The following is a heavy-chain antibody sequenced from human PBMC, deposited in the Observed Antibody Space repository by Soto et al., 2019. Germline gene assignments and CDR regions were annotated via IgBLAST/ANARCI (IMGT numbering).Heavy chain of an antibody. V-gene: IGHV3-64*01. CDR2: ISSNGGTT. Sequence: EVQLAESGGGMVQPGGSLRLSCVASGFTFSSYDMHWVRQAPGKGLEYVSSISSNGGTTYYGNSVKGRFTISRDNSKNTLYLQMGSLRAEDMAVHYCVRRVSGNYDYWGQGTLVTVSS. CDR1: GFTFSSYD. D-gene: IGHD1-7*01. J-gene: IGHJ4*02. CDR3: VRRVSGNYDY.